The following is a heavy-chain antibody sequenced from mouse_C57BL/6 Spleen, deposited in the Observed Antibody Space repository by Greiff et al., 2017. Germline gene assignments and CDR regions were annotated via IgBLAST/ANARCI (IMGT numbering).Heavy chain of an antibody. CDR2: IYPGDGDT. J-gene: IGHJ2*01. D-gene: IGHD4-1*01. CDR1: GYAFSSYW. Sequence: QVQLQQSGAELVKPGASVKISCKASGYAFSSYWMNWVKQRPGKGLEWIGQIYPGDGDTNYNGKFKGKATLTADKSSSTAYMQLSSLTSEDSAVYFCARLELTGYYFDYWGQGTTLTVSS. V-gene: IGHV1-80*01. CDR3: ARLELTGYYFDY.